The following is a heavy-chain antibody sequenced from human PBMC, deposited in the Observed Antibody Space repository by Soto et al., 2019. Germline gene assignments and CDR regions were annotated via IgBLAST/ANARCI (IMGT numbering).Heavy chain of an antibody. CDR3: TRANWYSEY. V-gene: IGHV4-61*08. CDR2: IYYNGNT. J-gene: IGHJ4*02. CDR1: GGSISSGGYY. Sequence: TSETLSLTCTVSGGSISSGGYYWSWIRQHPGKGLEWIGYIYYNGNTNYNPSLKSRVTMSVDTSRNQISLKLTTVTAADTAVYYCTRANWYSEYWGQGTLVTVSS. D-gene: IGHD7-27*01.